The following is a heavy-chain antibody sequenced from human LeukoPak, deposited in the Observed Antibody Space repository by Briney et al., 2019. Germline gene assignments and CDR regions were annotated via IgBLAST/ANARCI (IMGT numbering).Heavy chain of an antibody. Sequence: PGGSLRLSCVVSGFTFSWSTMTWVRQAPGKGPEWVAKMTEDGTEKHYADSVKGRFTISRDNAKNSLYLQMNSLRVEDTAVYYCATGGAPGGRFEKWGEGMLVTVSS. CDR3: ATGGAPGGRFEK. CDR1: GFTFSWST. CDR2: MTEDGTEK. V-gene: IGHV3-7*01. D-gene: IGHD1-26*01. J-gene: IGHJ4*02.